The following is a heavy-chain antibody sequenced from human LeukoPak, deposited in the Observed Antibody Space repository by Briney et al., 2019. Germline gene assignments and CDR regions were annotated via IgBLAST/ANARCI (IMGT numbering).Heavy chain of an antibody. J-gene: IGHJ5*02. CDR3: AKNDDYNNYAWFDP. Sequence: GGSLRLSCAASGFTFSSYSMNWVRQAPGKGLEWVSSISSSSSYIYYADSVKGRFTISRDNAKNSLYLQMDSLRAEDTAVYHCAKNDDYNNYAWFDPWGQGTLVTVSS. V-gene: IGHV3-21*01. D-gene: IGHD4-11*01. CDR2: ISSSSSYI. CDR1: GFTFSSYS.